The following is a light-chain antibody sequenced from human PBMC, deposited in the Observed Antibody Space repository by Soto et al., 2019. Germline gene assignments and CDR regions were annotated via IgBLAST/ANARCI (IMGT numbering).Light chain of an antibody. CDR3: QQYGSSPRT. CDR1: QSVSSSF. Sequence: VLTQSPGTLSVSPGERATLSCRASQSVSSSFLAWYQQKVGQAPRLLIYGASSRATGIPDRLSGSGSGTDLTLTISRLEPEDFAVYYCQQYGSSPRTFGQGTRLEIK. V-gene: IGKV3-20*01. J-gene: IGKJ5*01. CDR2: GAS.